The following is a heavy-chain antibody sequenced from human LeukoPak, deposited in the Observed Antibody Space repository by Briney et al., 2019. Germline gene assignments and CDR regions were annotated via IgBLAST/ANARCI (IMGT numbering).Heavy chain of an antibody. J-gene: IGHJ5*02. CDR1: GGTFSSYA. CDR3: ARDIAAAGTGS. Sequence: SVKVSCKASGGTFSSYAISWVRQAPGQGLEWMGRIIPIFGTANYAQKFQGRGTITTDESTSTAYMELSSLRSEDTAVYYCARDIAAAGTGSWGQGTLITVSS. D-gene: IGHD6-13*01. CDR2: IIPIFGTA. V-gene: IGHV1-69*05.